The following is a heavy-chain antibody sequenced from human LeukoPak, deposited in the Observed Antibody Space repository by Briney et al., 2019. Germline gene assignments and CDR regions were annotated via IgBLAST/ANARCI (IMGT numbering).Heavy chain of an antibody. CDR2: IYDSGST. CDR1: DGSISSYY. V-gene: IGHV4-59*01. Sequence: SETLSLTCTVSDGSISSYYWSWIRQPPGKGLEWIGYIYDSGSTNYNPSLKSRVTISVDTSKNQFSLKVSSVTAADTAVYYCASLTTADAFDIWGRGTMVTVSS. CDR3: ASLTTADAFDI. J-gene: IGHJ3*02. D-gene: IGHD3-22*01.